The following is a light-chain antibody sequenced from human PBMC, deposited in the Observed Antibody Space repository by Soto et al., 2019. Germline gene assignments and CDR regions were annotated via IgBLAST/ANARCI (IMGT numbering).Light chain of an antibody. CDR3: QQYNNLPPLT. V-gene: IGKV3-15*01. J-gene: IGKJ4*01. CDR1: RSVSSN. Sequence: EIVMTQSPATLSVSPGERATLSCRASRSVSSNLAWYQQKPGQAPRLLIYAASTRATGVPARFSGSGCGTEFTLTISCLQSEDFANYYCQQYNNLPPLTFGGGTKVEIK. CDR2: AAS.